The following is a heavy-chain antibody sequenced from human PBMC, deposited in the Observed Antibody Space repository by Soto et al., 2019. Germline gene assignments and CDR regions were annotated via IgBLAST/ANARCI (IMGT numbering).Heavy chain of an antibody. V-gene: IGHV3-30*18. J-gene: IGHJ4*02. CDR2: ISYDGSNK. D-gene: IGHD3-3*01. CDR1: GFTFSSYG. CDR3: AKDLQPYWSPQFDY. Sequence: GGSLRLSCAASGFTFSSYGMHWVRQAPGKGLEWVAVISYDGSNKYYADSVKGRFTISRDNSKNRLYLQMNSLGAEDTAVYYCAKDLQPYWSPQFDYWGQGTLVTVSS.